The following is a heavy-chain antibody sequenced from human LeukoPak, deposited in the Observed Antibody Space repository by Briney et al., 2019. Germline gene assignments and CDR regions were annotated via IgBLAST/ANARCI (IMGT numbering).Heavy chain of an antibody. V-gene: IGHV4-34*01. CDR3: ARGRSSRDFWSGYPHHWFDP. D-gene: IGHD3-3*01. Sequence: SETLSLTCAVYGGSFSAYYWSWIRQSPGKGLEWIGEINHSGSSNYSPSLKSRVTFSVDTSKGQVSLNLNSVTAADTAVYYCARGRSSRDFWSGYPHHWFDPWGQGTLVTVSS. CDR2: INHSGSS. CDR1: GGSFSAYY. J-gene: IGHJ5*02.